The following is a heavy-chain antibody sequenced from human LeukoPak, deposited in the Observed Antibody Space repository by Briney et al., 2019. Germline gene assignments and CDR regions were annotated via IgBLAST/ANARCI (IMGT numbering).Heavy chain of an antibody. J-gene: IGHJ5*02. D-gene: IGHD6-13*01. V-gene: IGHV1-24*01. CDR2: FDPEDGET. CDR1: GYTHTELS. Sequence: GASVKVSCKVSGYTHTELSMHWVRQAPGKGLEWMGGFDPEDGETIYAQKFQGRVTMTEDTSTDTAYMELSSLRSGDTAVYYCATIGSLIAAAGTENNWFDPWGQGTLVTVSS. CDR3: ATIGSLIAAAGTENNWFDP.